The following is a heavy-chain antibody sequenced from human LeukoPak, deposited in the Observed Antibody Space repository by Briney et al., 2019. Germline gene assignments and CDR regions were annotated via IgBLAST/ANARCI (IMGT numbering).Heavy chain of an antibody. Sequence: GGSLRLSCAASGFIFSTYGMNWVRQAPGKGLEWVSLIIASGGSTYYADSVKGRFTISRDNSKNTLYLQMNSLRAEDTAVYYCAKGARMIGPYWGQGTLVTVSS. CDR1: GFIFSTYG. D-gene: IGHD3-22*01. CDR3: AKGARMIGPY. CDR2: IIASGGST. V-gene: IGHV3-23*01. J-gene: IGHJ4*02.